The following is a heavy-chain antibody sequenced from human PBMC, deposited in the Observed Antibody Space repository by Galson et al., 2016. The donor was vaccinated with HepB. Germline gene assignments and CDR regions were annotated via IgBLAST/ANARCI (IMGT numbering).Heavy chain of an antibody. J-gene: IGHJ6*02. V-gene: IGHV1-69*06. CDR2: IIPIFGTT. D-gene: IGHD2-2*01. Sequence: SVKVSCKASGGTFSSYAISWVRQAPGQGLEWMGGIIPIFGTTNYAQKFQGRVTITADKSTSTAYMELTSLRSEDTAVYYCARTHYDCSNNNCYLPDYYYYGMDVWGQGTTVTV. CDR3: ARTHYDCSNNNCYLPDYYYYGMDV. CDR1: GGTFSSYA.